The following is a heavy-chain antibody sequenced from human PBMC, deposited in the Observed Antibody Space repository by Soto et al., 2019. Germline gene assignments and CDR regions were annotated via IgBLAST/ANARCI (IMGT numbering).Heavy chain of an antibody. D-gene: IGHD6-19*01. CDR1: GFTFSSYW. J-gene: IGHJ3*02. V-gene: IGHV3-74*01. CDR3: ARPIVSSGWYDVFDI. Sequence: EVQLVESGGGLVQPGGSLRLSCAASGFTFSSYWMHWVRQAPGKGLVWVSRINSDGSSTTYADSVKGRFTISRDNAKNTLYLQMNSLRAEDTAVYYCARPIVSSGWYDVFDIWGQGTTVTVSS. CDR2: INSDGSST.